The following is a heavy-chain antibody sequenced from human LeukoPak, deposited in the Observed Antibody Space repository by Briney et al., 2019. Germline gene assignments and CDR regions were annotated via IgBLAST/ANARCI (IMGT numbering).Heavy chain of an antibody. CDR1: GYTFTSYG. CDR3: ARVCPVLRYFDWLTWIDY. Sequence: ASVKVSCKASGYTFTSYGISWVRQAPGQGLEWMGWISAYNGNTNYAQKLQGRVTMTTDTSTSTAHMELRRLRSDDTAVYYCARVCPVLRYFDWLTWIDYWGQGTLVTVSS. J-gene: IGHJ4*02. V-gene: IGHV1-18*01. CDR2: ISAYNGNT. D-gene: IGHD3-9*01.